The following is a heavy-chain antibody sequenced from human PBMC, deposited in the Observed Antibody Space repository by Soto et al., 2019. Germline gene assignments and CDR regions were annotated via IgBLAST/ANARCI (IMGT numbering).Heavy chain of an antibody. V-gene: IGHV3-30*03. J-gene: IGHJ3*02. CDR3: AIVRRTYYYDSSGSPGAFDI. CDR1: GFTFSSYG. CDR2: ITYDGSNK. Sequence: GGSLRLSCAASGFTFSSYGMRWVRQAPGKGLEWVAVITYDGSNKYYADSVKGRFTISRDNSKNTLYLQMNSLRAEDTAVYYCAIVRRTYYYDSSGSPGAFDILGQGTMVTVSS. D-gene: IGHD3-22*01.